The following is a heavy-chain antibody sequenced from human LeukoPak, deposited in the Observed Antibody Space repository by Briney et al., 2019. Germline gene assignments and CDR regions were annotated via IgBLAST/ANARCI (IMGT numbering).Heavy chain of an antibody. D-gene: IGHD2-15*01. V-gene: IGHV4-59*01. J-gene: IGHJ1*01. CDR2: IYHNSGTT. CDR1: GGSLTSYF. Sequence: PSETLSLTCTLSGGSLTSYFWTWIRQPPGEGLEWIGYIYHNSGTTNYNPSLKSRVSISVDTSKTHFSLRLSSVTTADTAVYYCAQMAPHSPGYSQQWGQGTLVTVSS. CDR3: AQMAPHSPGYSQQ.